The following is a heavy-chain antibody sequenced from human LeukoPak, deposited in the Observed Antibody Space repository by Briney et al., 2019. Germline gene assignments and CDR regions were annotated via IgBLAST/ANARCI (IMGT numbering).Heavy chain of an antibody. CDR2: IKQDGGEK. V-gene: IGHV3-7*01. Sequence: GGSLRLSCVASAFAFSSYWMSWVRQAPGKGLEWVANIKQDGGEKYYVDSVKGRFTISRDNAKNSLFLQMNSLRVEDTAVYYCARLGGSYYTYWGQGTLVTVSS. D-gene: IGHD1-26*01. CDR1: AFAFSSYW. CDR3: ARLGGSYYTY. J-gene: IGHJ4*02.